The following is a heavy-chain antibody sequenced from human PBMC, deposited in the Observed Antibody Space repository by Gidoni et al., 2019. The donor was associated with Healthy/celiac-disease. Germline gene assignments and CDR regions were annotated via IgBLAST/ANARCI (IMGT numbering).Heavy chain of an antibody. CDR1: GFTVSSNY. V-gene: IGHV3-66*01. D-gene: IGHD3-22*01. CDR3: ARGVYDSSGYYSFDY. J-gene: IGHJ4*02. CDR2: NYSGGST. Sequence: EVQLVESGGGLVQPGGSLRLSCAASGFTVSSNYMSWVRQAPGKGLEWVSVNYSGGSTYYADSVKGRFTISRDNSKNTLYLQMNSLRAEDTAVYYCARGVYDSSGYYSFDYWGQGTLVTVSS.